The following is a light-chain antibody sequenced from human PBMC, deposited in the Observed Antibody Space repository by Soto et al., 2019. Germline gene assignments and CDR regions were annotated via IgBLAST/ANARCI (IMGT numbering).Light chain of an antibody. CDR1: QSVRSN. CDR3: QQYGSSPET. J-gene: IGKJ1*01. Sequence: EIVMTQSPATLSVSPGERATLSCRASQSVRSNLAWYQQKPGQAPRLLIYGASTRATGIPATFSGSGSGTQFTLTISSLQSEDFAVYYCQQYGSSPETFGQGTKVDIK. CDR2: GAS. V-gene: IGKV3D-15*02.